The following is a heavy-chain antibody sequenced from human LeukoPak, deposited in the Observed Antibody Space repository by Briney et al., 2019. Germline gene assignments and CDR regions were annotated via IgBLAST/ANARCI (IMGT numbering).Heavy chain of an antibody. CDR3: ARVDYGDYVDY. D-gene: IGHD3-16*01. CDR2: IRYDGTIE. CDR1: GFDFKYHG. Sequence: HTGGSLRLSCAASGFDFKYHGMHWVRQAPGKGLEWVAFIRYDGTIEYYVDSVKGRFTISRDNSKNTLYLQMDSLRTADTAVYFCARVDYGDYVDYWGQGTLVTVSS. V-gene: IGHV3-30*02. J-gene: IGHJ4*02.